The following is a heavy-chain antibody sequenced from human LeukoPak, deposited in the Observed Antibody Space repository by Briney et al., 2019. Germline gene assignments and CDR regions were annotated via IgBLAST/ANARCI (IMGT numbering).Heavy chain of an antibody. Sequence: PGGSLRLSCAASGFTFSTYWMSWVRQGPGKGLEWVANINEDGSAKYYVDSVKGRFTISRDNAKNSLYLQMNSLRAEDTALYYCAKEEVVPAAAPPYYYYYGMDVWGQGTTVTVSS. CDR2: INEDGSAK. D-gene: IGHD2-2*01. CDR3: AKEEVVPAAAPPYYYYYGMDV. V-gene: IGHV3-7*03. CDR1: GFTFSTYW. J-gene: IGHJ6*02.